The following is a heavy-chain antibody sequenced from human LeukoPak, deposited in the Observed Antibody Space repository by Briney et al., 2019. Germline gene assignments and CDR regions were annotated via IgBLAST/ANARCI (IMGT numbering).Heavy chain of an antibody. CDR2: ISGGSGYT. CDR3: ARGRYSSSSQPNDY. CDR1: GFNFSDSC. V-gene: IGHV3-11*06. J-gene: IGHJ4*02. D-gene: IGHD6-6*01. Sequence: GGSLRLSCAVSGFNFSDSCMNWIRQAPGEGLEYVSHISGGSGYTNYADSLKGRFTISTDNAKNSLYLQMNSLRVEDTAVYYCARGRYSSSSQPNDYWGQGILVTVSS.